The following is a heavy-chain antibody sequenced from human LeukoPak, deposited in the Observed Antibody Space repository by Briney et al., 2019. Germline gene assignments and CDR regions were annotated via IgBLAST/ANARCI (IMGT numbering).Heavy chain of an antibody. J-gene: IGHJ4*02. V-gene: IGHV4-61*02. D-gene: IGHD3-9*01. CDR2: IYTSGST. Sequence: PSQTLSLTCTVSGDSFSSTQYYWPWIRQPAGKGLEWIGSIYTSGSTNYNPSLKSRVTISIDTSKNQFSLKLTSVTVADTAVYYCARSDGNTIDHWGQGTLVTVSS. CDR3: ARSDGNTIDH. CDR1: GDSFSSTQYY.